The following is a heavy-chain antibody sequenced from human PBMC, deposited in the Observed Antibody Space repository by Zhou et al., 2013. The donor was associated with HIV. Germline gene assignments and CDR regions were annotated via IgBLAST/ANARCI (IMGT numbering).Heavy chain of an antibody. Sequence: QVQLVQSGGEVKKPGTSVNVSCKASGITFIDNGINWVRQATGQGLEWMGWMNPNSGNTGYAQKFQGRVTMTRNTSISTAYMELSSLRSEDTAVYYCARGRDYEVDYWGQGTLVTVSS. J-gene: IGHJ4*02. CDR2: MNPNSGNT. CDR1: GITFIDNG. D-gene: IGHD4-17*01. CDR3: ARGRDYEVDY. V-gene: IGHV1-8*01.